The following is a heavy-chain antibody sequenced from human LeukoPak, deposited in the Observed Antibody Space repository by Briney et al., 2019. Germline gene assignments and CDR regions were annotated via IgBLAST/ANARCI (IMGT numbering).Heavy chain of an antibody. CDR3: ARDLYGSGQYNWFDP. CDR2: IYYSGST. Sequence: SETLSLTCTVSGGSISSYYWSWIRRPPGKGLEWIGYIYYSGSTNYNPSLKSRVTISVDTSKNQFSLKLSSVTAADTAVYYCARDLYGSGQYNWFDPWGQGTLVTVSS. CDR1: GGSISSYY. D-gene: IGHD3-10*01. J-gene: IGHJ5*02. V-gene: IGHV4-59*01.